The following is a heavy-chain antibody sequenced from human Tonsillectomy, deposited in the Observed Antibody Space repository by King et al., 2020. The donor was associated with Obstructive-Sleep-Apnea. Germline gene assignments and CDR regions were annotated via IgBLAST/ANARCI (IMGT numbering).Heavy chain of an antibody. CDR3: ARGYYDSSAYGDWCFDL. CDR2: VYYSGST. V-gene: IGHV4-59*02. J-gene: IGHJ2*01. CDR1: GCSVSGYY. D-gene: IGHD3-22*01. Sequence: VQLQESGPGLVKPSETLSLTCTVSGCSVSGYYWSWIRQPPGKGLEWIGYVYYSGSTNYNPSLKSRVSISVDTSETQFSLKLTSVTAADTAVYYCARGYYDSSAYGDWCFDLWGRGTLVTVSS.